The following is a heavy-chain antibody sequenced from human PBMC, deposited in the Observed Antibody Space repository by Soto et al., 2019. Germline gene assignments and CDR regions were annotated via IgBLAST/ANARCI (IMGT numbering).Heavy chain of an antibody. D-gene: IGHD2-21*01. CDR2: TSPSSLAT. J-gene: IGHJ4*02. CDR3: AREDAERATRFLDY. V-gene: IGHV1-2*02. CDR1: GYTFTGYY. Sequence: GASLKFSCKASGYTFTGYYIHWVRQAPGQGLEWMGWTSPSSLATNYGQRFQGRVTMSRDRATSTVYIELSRLRSEDTAVYYCAREDAERATRFLDYWGQGTVVTVSS.